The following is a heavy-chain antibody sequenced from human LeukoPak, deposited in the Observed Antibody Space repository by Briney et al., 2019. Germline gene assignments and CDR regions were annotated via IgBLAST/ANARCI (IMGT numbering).Heavy chain of an antibody. V-gene: IGHV3-23*05. CDR1: GFTFSSYA. CDR2: IDSSGSYT. Sequence: PGGSLRLSCAVSGFTFSSYAMSWVRQTPGKGLEWVSAIDSSGSYTWYDDFVKGRFTISRDNSKNTLYLQMNSLRAEDTAVYYCAKGSAGGRPYYFDYWGQGTLVPVSS. J-gene: IGHJ4*02. D-gene: IGHD6-13*01. CDR3: AKGSAGGRPYYFDY.